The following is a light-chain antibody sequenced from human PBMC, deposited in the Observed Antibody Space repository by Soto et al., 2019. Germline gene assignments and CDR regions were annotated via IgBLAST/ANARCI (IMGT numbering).Light chain of an antibody. Sequence: EIVMTQSPATLSVSPGERATLSCRASQRVSNDLAWYQQKPGQAPRLLIYGASTRATSVPARFSGSGSGTEFTLTISSLQSDEFAVYYCQQYHKWPPLAFGGGTKVEIK. V-gene: IGKV3-15*01. CDR1: QRVSND. CDR3: QQYHKWPPLA. J-gene: IGKJ4*01. CDR2: GAS.